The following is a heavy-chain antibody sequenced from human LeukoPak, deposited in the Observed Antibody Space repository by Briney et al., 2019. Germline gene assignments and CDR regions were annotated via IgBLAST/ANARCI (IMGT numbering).Heavy chain of an antibody. CDR2: IYYSGST. V-gene: IGHV4-31*03. J-gene: IGHJ1*01. Sequence: SQTLSLTCTVSGGSISSGGYYWSWLRQHPGKGLEWIGYIYYSGSTYYNPSLKSRVTISVDTSKNQFSLKLSSVTAADTAVYYCARGDTKATEYFQHWGQGTLVTVSS. CDR3: ARGDTKATEYFQH. CDR1: GGSISSGGYY.